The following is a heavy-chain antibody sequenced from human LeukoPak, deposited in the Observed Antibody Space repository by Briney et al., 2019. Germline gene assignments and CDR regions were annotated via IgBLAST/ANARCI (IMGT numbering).Heavy chain of an antibody. Sequence: GGSLRLSCAASGFTFSDYYMSWIRQAPGKGLEWVSYISSSSSYTNYADSVKGRFTISRDNAKNSLYLQMNSLRAEDTAVYYCARRERRGYTYGRGTLDIWGQGTMVTVSS. J-gene: IGHJ3*02. CDR2: ISSSSSYT. V-gene: IGHV3-11*06. CDR3: ARRERRGYTYGRGTLDI. D-gene: IGHD5-18*01. CDR1: GFTFSDYY.